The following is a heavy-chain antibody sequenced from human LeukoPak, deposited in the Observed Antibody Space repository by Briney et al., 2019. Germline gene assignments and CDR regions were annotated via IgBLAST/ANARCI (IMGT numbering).Heavy chain of an antibody. CDR3: AKDLAAAGRGYYFDY. D-gene: IGHD6-13*01. CDR2: SSRSGSTI. CDR1: GFTFSSYE. J-gene: IGHJ4*02. V-gene: IGHV3-48*03. Sequence: GGSLRLSCVASGFTFSSYEMNWVRQAPGKGLEWVSYSSRSGSTIYYADSVKGRFTISRDNAKNSLYLQMNSLRTEDTALYYCAKDLAAAGRGYYFDYWGQGTLVTVSS.